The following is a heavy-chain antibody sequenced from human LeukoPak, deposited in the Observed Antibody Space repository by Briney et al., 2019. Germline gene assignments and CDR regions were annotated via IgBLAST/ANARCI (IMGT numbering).Heavy chain of an antibody. J-gene: IGHJ4*02. CDR1: RGPISSHY. D-gene: IGHD5-18*01. V-gene: IGHV4-59*11. CDR3: ARGSRGYSYG. CDR2: VSFSGTT. Sequence: SETLSLTCTVSRGPISSHYWSWIRQPPGKGLEWIGYVSFSGTTKYSPSLNSRVTISRDTSKNQFSLRVNSVTAADTAVYYCARGSRGYSYGWGQGTLVTVSS.